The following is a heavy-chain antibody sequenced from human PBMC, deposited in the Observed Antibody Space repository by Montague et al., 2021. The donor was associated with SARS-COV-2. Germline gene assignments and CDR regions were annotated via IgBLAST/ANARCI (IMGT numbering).Heavy chain of an antibody. V-gene: IGHV4-61*02. J-gene: IGHJ4*02. D-gene: IGHD3-22*01. Sequence: TLSLTCTVSGASISSGSYYWSWIRQPAGKGLEWIGRIYTSGSTNYNPSLKSRVTISVDTSKNQFSLKLSSVTAADTAVYYCARKDYDSSGYWSGFFDYWGQGTLVTVSS. CDR3: ARKDYDSSGYWSGFFDY. CDR1: GASISSGSYY. CDR2: IYTSGST.